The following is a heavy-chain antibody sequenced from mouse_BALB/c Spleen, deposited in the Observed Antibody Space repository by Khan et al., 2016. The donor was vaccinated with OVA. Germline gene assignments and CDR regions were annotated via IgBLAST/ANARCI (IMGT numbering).Heavy chain of an antibody. V-gene: IGHV2-9*02. CDR3: AKLEDI. CDR1: GFSLTSYG. CDR2: ILAGGGT. J-gene: IGHJ2*01. Sequence: VQLQESGPGLVAPSQSLSITCTVSGFSLTSYGVHWVRQPPGTGLVWLGVILAGGGTNSNSALMSRLSISKDNSKSQVFLKMNSLQTDDTARYYCAKLEDIWGQGTTLTVSS. D-gene: IGHD1-3*01.